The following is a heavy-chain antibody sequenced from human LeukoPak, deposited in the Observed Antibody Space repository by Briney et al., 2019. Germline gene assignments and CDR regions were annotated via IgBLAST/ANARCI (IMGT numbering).Heavy chain of an antibody. CDR2: INPSGGST. J-gene: IGHJ4*02. CDR3: ARDKGQGVVVTAYFDY. Sequence: ASVKVYCKASGYTFTSYYMHWVRQAPGQGLEWMGIINPSGGSTSYAQKFQGRVTMTRDTSTSTVYMELSSLRSEDTAVYYCARDKGQGVVVTAYFDYWGQGTLVTVSS. V-gene: IGHV1-46*01. CDR1: GYTFTSYY. D-gene: IGHD2-21*02.